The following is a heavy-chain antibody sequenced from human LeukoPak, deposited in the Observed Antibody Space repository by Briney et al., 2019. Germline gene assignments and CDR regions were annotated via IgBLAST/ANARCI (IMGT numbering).Heavy chain of an antibody. CDR2: ISSSSSYI. J-gene: IGHJ4*02. V-gene: IGHV3-21*01. CDR1: GFTFSSYS. CDR3: ASGIILAYCGGDCYSVTSNDY. Sequence: TGGSLRLSCAASGFTFSSYSMNWVRQAPGKGLEWVSSISSSSSYIYYADSVKGRFTISRDNAKNSLYLQMNSLRAEDTAVYYCASGIILAYCGGDCYSVTSNDYWGQGTLVTVSS. D-gene: IGHD2-21*02.